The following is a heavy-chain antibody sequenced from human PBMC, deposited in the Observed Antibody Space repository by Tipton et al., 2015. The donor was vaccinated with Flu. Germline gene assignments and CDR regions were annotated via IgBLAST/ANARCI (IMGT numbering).Heavy chain of an antibody. V-gene: IGHV4-61*02. CDR3: ARDLWNDRRAYYYYGVDV. J-gene: IGHJ6*02. Sequence: TLSLTCTVSGGSISSDSYYWSWIRQPAGKGLEWIGRIYTSGSTNYNPSLKSRVTISLDTSKNQFSLKLSPVTAADTAVYYCARDLWNDRRAYYYYGVDVWGQGTTVTVSS. D-gene: IGHD1-1*01. CDR2: IYTSGST. CDR1: GGSISSDSYY.